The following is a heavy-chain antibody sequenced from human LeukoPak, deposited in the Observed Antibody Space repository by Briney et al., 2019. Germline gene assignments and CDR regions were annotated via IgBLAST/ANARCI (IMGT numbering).Heavy chain of an antibody. V-gene: IGHV3-30*02. D-gene: IGHD6-19*01. CDR2: IRYDGSNK. Sequence: GGSLRLSCAASGFTFSSYGMHWVRQAPGKGLEWVAFIRYDGSNKYYADSVKGRFTISRDNAKNSLYLQMNSLRAEDTAVYYCARDCGCSRDYWGQGTLVTVSS. CDR3: ARDCGCSRDY. CDR1: GFTFSSYG. J-gene: IGHJ4*02.